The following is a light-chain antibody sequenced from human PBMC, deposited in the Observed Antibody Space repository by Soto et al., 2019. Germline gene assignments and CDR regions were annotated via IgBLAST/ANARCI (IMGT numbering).Light chain of an antibody. V-gene: IGKV3-11*01. CDR3: QQRSNWLLT. J-gene: IGKJ4*01. CDR1: QSVSSY. CDR2: DAS. Sequence: DIVLTQSPATLSSSPGERATLSCRASQSVSSYLAWYQQKPGQAPRLLIYDASNRATGIPARFSGSGSGTDFTLTISSLEPEDFAVYYCQQRSNWLLTFGGGTKVELK.